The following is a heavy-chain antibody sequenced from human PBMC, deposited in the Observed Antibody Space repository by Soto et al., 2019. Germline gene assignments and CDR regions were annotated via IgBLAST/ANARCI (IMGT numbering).Heavy chain of an antibody. Sequence: QLQLQESGPGLVKPSETLSLTCTVSGGSISSSSYYWGWIRQPPGKGLEWIGSIYYSGSTYYNPSLKSRVTISVDTSKNQFSLKLSSVTAADTAVYYCATRHTVTTSFDYWGQGTLVTVSS. CDR1: GGSISSSSYY. D-gene: IGHD4-17*01. V-gene: IGHV4-39*01. CDR3: ATRHTVTTSFDY. J-gene: IGHJ4*02. CDR2: IYYSGST.